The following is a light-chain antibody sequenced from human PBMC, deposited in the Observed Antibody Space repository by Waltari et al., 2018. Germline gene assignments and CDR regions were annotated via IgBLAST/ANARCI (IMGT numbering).Light chain of an antibody. CDR1: SGSIASND. J-gene: IGLJ1*01. V-gene: IGLV6-57*04. CDR3: QSYESNVENV. CDR2: EDK. Sequence: NFMLTQPHSVSESPGKTVTISCTRSSGSIASNDVQWYQQRPGSAPTTVIYEDKQRPPLVADRLSGSFDRASSSASRTISGLKSEAEADYYCQSYESNVENVFGPWPRVTVL.